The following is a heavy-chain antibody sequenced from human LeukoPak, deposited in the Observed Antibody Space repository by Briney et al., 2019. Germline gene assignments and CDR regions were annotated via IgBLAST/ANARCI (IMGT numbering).Heavy chain of an antibody. V-gene: IGHV1-69*01. D-gene: IGHD6-6*01. J-gene: IGHJ4*02. CDR2: IIPIFGTA. CDR3: ARDESGQLVPY. Sequence: ASVKISCKASGGTFSSYAISWVRQAPGQGLEWMGGIIPIFGTANYAQKFQGRVTITADESTSTAYMELSSLRSEDTAVYYCARDESGQLVPYWGQGTLVTVSS. CDR1: GGTFSSYA.